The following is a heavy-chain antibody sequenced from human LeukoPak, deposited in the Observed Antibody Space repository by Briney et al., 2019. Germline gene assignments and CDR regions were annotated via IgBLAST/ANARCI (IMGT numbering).Heavy chain of an antibody. V-gene: IGHV1-46*01. D-gene: IGHD1-1*01. J-gene: IGHJ4*02. Sequence: ASVTVSCKASGYTFTSYYMHWVRQAPGQGLEWMGIINPSGGSTSYAQKFQGRVTMTRDTSISTAYKELSRLRSDDTAVHYCARGVQSKKFDYWGQGTLVTVSS. CDR1: GYTFTSYY. CDR2: INPSGGST. CDR3: ARGVQSKKFDY.